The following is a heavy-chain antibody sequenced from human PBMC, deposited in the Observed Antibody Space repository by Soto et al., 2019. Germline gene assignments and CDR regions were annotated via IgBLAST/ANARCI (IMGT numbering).Heavy chain of an antibody. Sequence: QVQLVESGGGVVQPGGSLRLSCAASGFTFSNYGMHWVRQAPGKGLEWVAVIWYDGNNKYYADSVKGRFTISRDNSNNTLYVQMTSLRDEDTAVYYCARGLHSLFDYWGQGTLVTVSS. CDR2: IWYDGNNK. CDR3: ARGLHSLFDY. D-gene: IGHD2-21*01. CDR1: GFTFSNYG. V-gene: IGHV3-33*01. J-gene: IGHJ4*02.